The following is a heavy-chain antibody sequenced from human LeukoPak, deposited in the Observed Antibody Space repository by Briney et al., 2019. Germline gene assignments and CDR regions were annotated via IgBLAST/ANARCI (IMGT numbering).Heavy chain of an antibody. CDR2: IRYDGSNK. V-gene: IGHV3-30*02. Sequence: GGSLRLSCAASGFTFSSYGMHWVRQAPGKGLEWVAFIRYDGSNKYYADSVKGRFTISRDNSKNTLYLQMNSLRAEDTAVYYCAKGRLYSSGWNSNRYFDLWGRGTLVTVSS. CDR3: AKGRLYSSGWNSNRYFDL. J-gene: IGHJ2*01. D-gene: IGHD6-19*01. CDR1: GFTFSSYG.